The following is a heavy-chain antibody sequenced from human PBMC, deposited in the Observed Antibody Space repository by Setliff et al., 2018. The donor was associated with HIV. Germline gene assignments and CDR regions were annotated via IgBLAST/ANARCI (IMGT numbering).Heavy chain of an antibody. CDR1: GDAISSTTSY. CDR2: IYYSGTT. CDR3: ARAQLPPTYIDV. V-gene: IGHV4-39*02. J-gene: IGHJ6*03. D-gene: IGHD2-2*01. Sequence: SETLSLTCIVSGDAISSTTSYWGWIRQTPGKGLEWIGNIYYSGTTYYNPSLKSRATISVDTSKNHFSLKLTSLTAADTAVYYCARAQLPPTYIDVWGSGTTVTGLL.